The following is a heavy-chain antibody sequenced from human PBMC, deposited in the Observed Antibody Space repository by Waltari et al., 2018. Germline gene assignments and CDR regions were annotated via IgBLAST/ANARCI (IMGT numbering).Heavy chain of an antibody. D-gene: IGHD5-12*01. V-gene: IGHV2-5*01. CDR3: AHSQRWLQLGY. CDR2: IYWNDDK. J-gene: IGHJ4*02. CDR1: GFSLSTSGVG. Sequence: QITLKESGPPLVKPTQTLTLTCPFSGFSLSTSGVGGGWIRQPPGKALEWLALIYWNDDKRYSPSLKSRLTITKDTSKNQVVLTMTNMDPVDTAKYYCAHSQRWLQLGYWGQGTLVTVSS.